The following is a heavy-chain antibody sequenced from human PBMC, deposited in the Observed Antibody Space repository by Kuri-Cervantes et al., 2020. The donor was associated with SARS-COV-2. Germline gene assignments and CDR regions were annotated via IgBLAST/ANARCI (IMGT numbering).Heavy chain of an antibody. CDR3: ARLWGSSPPNDAFDI. CDR2: IYPGDSDT. V-gene: IGHV5-51*01. Sequence: GGSLRLSCKGSGYSFTSYWIGWVRQMPGKGLEWMGIIYPGDSDTRYSPSFQGQVTISADKSISTAYLQWSSLKASDTAMYYCARLWGSSPPNDAFDIWGQGTMVTVSS. J-gene: IGHJ3*02. D-gene: IGHD3-16*01. CDR1: GYSFTSYW.